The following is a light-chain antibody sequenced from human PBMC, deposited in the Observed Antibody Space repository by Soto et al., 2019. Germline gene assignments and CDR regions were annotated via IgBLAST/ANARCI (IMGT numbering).Light chain of an antibody. CDR3: MQALQSPLT. CDR1: HSLLDSDGYNY. Sequence: DIVMTQAPLSLPVTPGEPASISCRSSHSLLDSDGYNYLDWYLQKPGQSPHLLIYLGSNRASGVPDRFSVSGAGTAFTRKISRVGAEDVGGYYCMQALQSPLTFGGGTKVQIK. CDR2: LGS. V-gene: IGKV2-28*01. J-gene: IGKJ4*01.